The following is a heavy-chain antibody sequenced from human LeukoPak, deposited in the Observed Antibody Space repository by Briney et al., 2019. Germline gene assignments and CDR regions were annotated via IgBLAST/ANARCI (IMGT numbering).Heavy chain of an antibody. Sequence: GASVKVSCKASGYTFTSYAMHWVRRAPGQRLEWMGWINAGNGDTKYSQKFQGRVTIARDTSASTAYMELSSLRSEDTAVYYCARRPGESNAFDIWGQGTMVTVSS. CDR1: GYTFTSYA. J-gene: IGHJ3*02. CDR2: INAGNGDT. V-gene: IGHV1-3*01. CDR3: ARRPGESNAFDI. D-gene: IGHD4-17*01.